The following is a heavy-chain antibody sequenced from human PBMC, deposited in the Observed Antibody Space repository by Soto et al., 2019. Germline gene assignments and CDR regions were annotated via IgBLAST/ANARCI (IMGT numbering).Heavy chain of an antibody. J-gene: IGHJ4*02. CDR3: ARDFLSYDSSGYQAD. D-gene: IGHD3-22*01. CDR2: IKQDGSEK. Sequence: PGGSLRLSCAASGFTFSSYWMSWVRQAPGKGLEWVANIKQDGSEKYYVDSVKGRFTISRDNAKNSLYLQMNSLRAEDTAVYYCARDFLSYDSSGYQADWGQGTLVTVSS. V-gene: IGHV3-7*01. CDR1: GFTFSSYW.